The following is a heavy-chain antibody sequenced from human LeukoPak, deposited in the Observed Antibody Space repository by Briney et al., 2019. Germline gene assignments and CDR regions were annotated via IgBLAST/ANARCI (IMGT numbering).Heavy chain of an antibody. CDR3: ARDLGDWFDP. J-gene: IGHJ5*02. Sequence: SETLSLTCSVSGDSISIGDYRWSWIRQSPGKGLEWIGYIYYIGTAYYNPSLRSRVALSADTSKNQFSLHLNSVTPEDTAVYYCARDLGDWFDPWGQGTLVTVSS. D-gene: IGHD1-26*01. V-gene: IGHV4-30-4*01. CDR1: GDSISIGDYR. CDR2: IYYIGTA.